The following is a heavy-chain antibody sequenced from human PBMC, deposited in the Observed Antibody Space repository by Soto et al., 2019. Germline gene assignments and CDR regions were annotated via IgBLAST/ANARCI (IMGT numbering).Heavy chain of an antibody. V-gene: IGHV3-23*01. D-gene: IGHD3-22*01. CDR3: ATRAYYYDSSGYFDY. Sequence: EVQLLESGGGLVQPGGSLRLSCAASGFTFSSYAMSWVRQAPGKGLEWVSAISGSGGSTYYADSVKGRFTISRDNSKNTLYLQMNSQRAEETAVYYCATRAYYYDSSGYFDYWGQGTLVTVSS. CDR1: GFTFSSYA. J-gene: IGHJ4*02. CDR2: ISGSGGST.